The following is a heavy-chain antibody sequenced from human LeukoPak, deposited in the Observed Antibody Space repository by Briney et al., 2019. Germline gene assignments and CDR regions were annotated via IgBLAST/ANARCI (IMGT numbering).Heavy chain of an antibody. V-gene: IGHV4-59*11. D-gene: IGHD4-23*01. CDR2: IYYSGST. CDR1: GGSISSHY. CDR3: ARETTVVTPGRSDVFDI. Sequence: SETLSLTCTVSGGSISSHYWNWIRQPPGKGLEWVGYIYYSGSTNYNPSLKSRVTISVDTSKNQFSLKLSSVTAADTAVYYCARETTVVTPGRSDVFDIWGQGTMVTVSS. J-gene: IGHJ3*02.